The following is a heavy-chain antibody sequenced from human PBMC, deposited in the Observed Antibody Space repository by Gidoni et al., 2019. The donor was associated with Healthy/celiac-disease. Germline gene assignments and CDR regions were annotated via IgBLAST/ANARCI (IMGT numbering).Heavy chain of an antibody. CDR1: GFTFSSSE. V-gene: IGHV3-48*03. CDR2: ISSSGSTI. D-gene: IGHD3-3*01. Sequence: EVQLVESGGGLVQPGGSLRLSCAASGFTFSSSEMNWVRQAPGKGLEWVSYISSSGSTIYYADSVKGRFTISRDNAKNSLYLQMNSLRAEDTAVYYCACTTGAHYDSQLRADDYGMDVWGQGTTVTVSS. J-gene: IGHJ6*02. CDR3: ACTTGAHYDSQLRADDYGMDV.